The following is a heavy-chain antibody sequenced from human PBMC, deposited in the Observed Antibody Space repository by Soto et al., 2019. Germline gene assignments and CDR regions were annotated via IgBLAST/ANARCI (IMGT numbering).Heavy chain of an antibody. J-gene: IGHJ4*02. Sequence: ASVKVSCKASGYTFTNYGISWVRQAPGQGLECMGWISGYNGNTNYAQKFQGRVTITADESTSTAYMELSSLRSEDTAVYYCARDPYNYYDSSGYRYFDYWGQGTLVTVSS. D-gene: IGHD3-22*01. CDR3: ARDPYNYYDSSGYRYFDY. CDR1: GYTFTNYG. CDR2: ISGYNGNT. V-gene: IGHV1-18*04.